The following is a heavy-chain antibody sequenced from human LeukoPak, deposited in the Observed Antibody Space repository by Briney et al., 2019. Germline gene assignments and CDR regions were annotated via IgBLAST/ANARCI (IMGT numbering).Heavy chain of an antibody. J-gene: IGHJ4*02. Sequence: GGSLRLSCTTSGFTFGDYAMNWVRQAPGKGLEWVSAISGSGDSTNYADSVKGRFTISRDNSKNTLYLQMNSLRAEDTAVYYCAKAGAVVVVVAKFFDYWGQGTLVTVSS. V-gene: IGHV3-23*01. CDR2: ISGSGDST. CDR1: GFTFGDYA. D-gene: IGHD2-15*01. CDR3: AKAGAVVVVVAKFFDY.